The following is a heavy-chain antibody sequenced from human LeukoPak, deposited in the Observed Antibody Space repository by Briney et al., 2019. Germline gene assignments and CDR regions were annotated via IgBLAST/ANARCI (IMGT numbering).Heavy chain of an antibody. CDR1: GFTVSGNS. CDR3: ARGEYHQDGIGYNRFDN. CDR2: ISAASRGI. J-gene: IGHJ4*02. Sequence: PGGSLRLSCTVSGFTVSGNSMSWVRQAPGKGLEWISHISAASRGIYYADSVKGRFTISRDNAENSVFLQMRSLRLEDTAVYYCARGEYHQDGIGYNRFDNWGQGALVTVSS. D-gene: IGHD5-24*01. V-gene: IGHV3-48*01.